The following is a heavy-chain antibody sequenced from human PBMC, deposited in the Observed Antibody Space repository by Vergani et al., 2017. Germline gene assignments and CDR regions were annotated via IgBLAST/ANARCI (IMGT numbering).Heavy chain of an antibody. CDR1: GYTFTDHY. Sequence: EAQLVQSGAEVKKTGATMKISCKVSGYTFTDHYMHWVKQAPGKGLEWMGFVDPEDGETIYAEKFKGRVTTAADTSTYTAHLELSSLGSEDTAVYYCATPQTVTTGGMEVWGQGTTVIVSS. CDR2: VDPEDGET. V-gene: IGHV1-69-2*01. CDR3: ATPQTVTTGGMEV. J-gene: IGHJ6*02. D-gene: IGHD4-17*01.